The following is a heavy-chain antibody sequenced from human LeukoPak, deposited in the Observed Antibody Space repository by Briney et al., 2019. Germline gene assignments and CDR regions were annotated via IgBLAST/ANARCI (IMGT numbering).Heavy chain of an antibody. CDR2: IIPIFGTA. CDR1: GGTFSSYA. CDR3: ARGPHYYGSGSLLQH. V-gene: IGHV1-69*05. J-gene: IGHJ1*01. D-gene: IGHD3-10*01. Sequence: SVKVSCKVSGGTFSSYAISWVRQAPGQGLEWMGGIIPIFGTANYAQKLQGRVTMTTDTSTSTAYMELRSLRSDDTAVYYCARGPHYYGSGSLLQHWGQGTLVTVSS.